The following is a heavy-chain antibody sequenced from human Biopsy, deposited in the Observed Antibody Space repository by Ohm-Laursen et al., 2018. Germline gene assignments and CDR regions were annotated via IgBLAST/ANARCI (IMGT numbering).Heavy chain of an antibody. CDR2: IVPILGHL. CDR3: AADADGYYTEFDY. J-gene: IGHJ4*02. V-gene: IGHV1-69*04. CDR1: GGPSTNYA. D-gene: IGHD3-3*01. Sequence: GASVKVSCKASGGPSTNYAFSWVRQAPGQGLEWVVRIVPILGHLNYAQRFQGRVSITADKSTSYVYMELSRLTSGDTAVYYCAADADGYYTEFDYWGPGTLVTVSS.